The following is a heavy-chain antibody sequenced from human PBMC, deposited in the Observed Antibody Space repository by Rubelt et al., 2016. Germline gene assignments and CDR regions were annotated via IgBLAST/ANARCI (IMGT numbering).Heavy chain of an antibody. J-gene: IGHJ4*02. CDR2: IYWDDDI. CDR3: ARAYSSGWPYYFDY. D-gene: IGHD6-19*01. V-gene: IGHV2-5*02. CDR1: GFSLTTSGLG. Sequence: QITLKESGPTLVKPTQTLTLTCTFSGFSLTTSGLGVGWIRQPPGKALEWVALIYWDDDIRYSPSLQNRLTITKDTSENQMVLTMTDMYPVEPAPYYCARAYSSGWPYYFDYCGQGTLVTVSS.